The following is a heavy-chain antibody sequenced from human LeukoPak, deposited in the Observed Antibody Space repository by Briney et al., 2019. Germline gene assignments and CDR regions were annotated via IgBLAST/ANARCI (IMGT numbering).Heavy chain of an antibody. CDR2: ISYDGSKK. V-gene: IGHV3-30*18. J-gene: IGHJ4*02. Sequence: GGSLRLSCAASGFTFSNYGMHWVRQAPGKGLEWVAVISYDGSKKYYADSVKGRFTISRDNSKNTLYLQMNSLRAEDTAVYYCAKEGYNMGFDYWGQGTLVTVSS. D-gene: IGHD1-14*01. CDR1: GFTFSNYG. CDR3: AKEGYNMGFDY.